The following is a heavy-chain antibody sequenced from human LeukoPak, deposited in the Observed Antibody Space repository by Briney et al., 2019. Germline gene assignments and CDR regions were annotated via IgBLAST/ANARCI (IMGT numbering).Heavy chain of an antibody. V-gene: IGHV3-66*01. D-gene: IGHD4-23*01. Sequence: PGGSLTLSCAASGLTVSNNYINWVRQAPGKGLEWVSVMHSDDTTYYADSVKGRFTISRDNFKNTLYLQMNTLRVEDTGAYYCASDRGYGGNSGDYWGQGTLVSVSS. CDR2: MHSDDTT. CDR1: GLTVSNNY. CDR3: ASDRGYGGNSGDY. J-gene: IGHJ4*02.